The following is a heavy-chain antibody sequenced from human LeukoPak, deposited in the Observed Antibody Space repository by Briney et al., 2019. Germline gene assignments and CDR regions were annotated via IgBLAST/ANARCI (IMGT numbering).Heavy chain of an antibody. CDR1: GFTFSGSG. J-gene: IGHJ4*02. CDR3: TRHEATIDY. Sequence: PGGSLRLSCAASGFTFSGSGMHWVRQASGKGLEWVGLIRSKADNYATAYGASVKGRFTISRDDSKNTAYLQMNSLKTEDTAVYYCTRHEATIDYWGQGTLVTVSS. D-gene: IGHD1-26*01. V-gene: IGHV3-73*01. CDR2: IRSKADNYAT.